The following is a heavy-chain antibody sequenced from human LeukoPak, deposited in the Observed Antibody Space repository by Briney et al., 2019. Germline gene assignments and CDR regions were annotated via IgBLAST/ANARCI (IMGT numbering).Heavy chain of an antibody. CDR1: GGSFSGYY. CDR2: INHSGST. Sequence: SETLSLTCAVYGGSFSGYYWSWIRQPPGKGLEWIGEINHSGSTNYNPSLKSRVTISVDASNNQFSLKLSSQTAADPAVYYCATDSGSSNYWGQGTLVTVSS. D-gene: IGHD3-10*01. J-gene: IGHJ4*02. V-gene: IGHV4-34*01. CDR3: ATDSGSSNY.